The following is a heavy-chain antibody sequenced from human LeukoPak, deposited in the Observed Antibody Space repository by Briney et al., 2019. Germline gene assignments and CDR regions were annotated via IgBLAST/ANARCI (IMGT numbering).Heavy chain of an antibody. CDR2: IYYSGST. CDR1: GGSISSSSYY. CDR3: ARRAGENSSSWYFDY. J-gene: IGHJ4*02. V-gene: IGHV4-39*01. D-gene: IGHD6-6*01. Sequence: SETLSLTCTVSGGSISSSSYYWGWIRQPPGKGLEWIGSIYYSGSTYYNPSLKSRVTISVDTSKNQFSLKLSSETAADTAVYYCARRAGENSSSWYFDYWGQGTLVTVSS.